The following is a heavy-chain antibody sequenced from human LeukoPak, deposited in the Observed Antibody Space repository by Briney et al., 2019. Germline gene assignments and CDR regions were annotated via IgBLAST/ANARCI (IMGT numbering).Heavy chain of an antibody. V-gene: IGHV4-61*02. CDR2: IYTSGST. Sequence: SQTLSLTCTVSGGSISSGSYYWSWIRQPAGKGLEWIGRIYTSGSTNYNPSLKSRVTISVDTSKNQFSLKLSSVTAADTAVYYCARAPRPSFGAVSYSSGWYFDYWGQGTLVTVSS. D-gene: IGHD6-19*01. CDR1: GGSISSGSYY. CDR3: ARAPRPSFGAVSYSSGWYFDY. J-gene: IGHJ4*02.